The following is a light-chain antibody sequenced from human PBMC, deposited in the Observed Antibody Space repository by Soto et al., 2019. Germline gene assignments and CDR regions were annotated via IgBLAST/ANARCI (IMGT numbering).Light chain of an antibody. Sequence: QSALTQPTSVSGSPGQSITISCTGNHNDIGTYDYVSWYQQHPGRAPRLLIHGVTTRPSGISGRFSASNSGLTASLTISGLHHEDEADYYCSSFTSNRIYVFGPGTKVTVL. CDR3: SSFTSNRIYV. CDR2: GVT. J-gene: IGLJ1*01. V-gene: IGLV2-14*03. CDR1: HNDIGTYDY.